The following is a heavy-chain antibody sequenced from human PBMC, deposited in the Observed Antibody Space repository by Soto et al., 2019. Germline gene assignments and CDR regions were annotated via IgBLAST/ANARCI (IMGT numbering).Heavy chain of an antibody. J-gene: IGHJ4*02. CDR3: ATAVAVAHEFDN. Sequence: ASVQVACTASGDTLTGYAVDWVRHAPRQRLESMGWVNAGNGNTKYSQKFQGRVTITRDTSASTAYMELRSLSSEDTAVYYCATAVAVAHEFDNWGQETLVTVSS. D-gene: IGHD2-21*01. CDR2: VNAGNGNT. V-gene: IGHV1-3*01. CDR1: GDTLTGYA.